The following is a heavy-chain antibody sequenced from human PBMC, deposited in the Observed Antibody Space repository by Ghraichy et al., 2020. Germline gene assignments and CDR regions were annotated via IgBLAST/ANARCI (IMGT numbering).Heavy chain of an antibody. V-gene: IGHV1-18*04. CDR1: GYTFKSYS. CDR2: VTAYNGDT. CDR3: VRDPYSGYDSRDY. J-gene: IGHJ4*02. D-gene: IGHD5-12*01. Sequence: ASVKVSCKASGYTFKSYSISLVRQAPGQGLEWMGWVTAYNGDTNYAQKFQDRVTMTTETSTNTAYMELRSLRYDDSAIYYCVRDPYSGYDSRDYWGQGTLVTVSS.